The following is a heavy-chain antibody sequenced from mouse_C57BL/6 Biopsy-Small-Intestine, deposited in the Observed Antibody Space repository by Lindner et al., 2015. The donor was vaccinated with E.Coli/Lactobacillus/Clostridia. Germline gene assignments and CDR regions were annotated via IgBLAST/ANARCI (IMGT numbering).Heavy chain of an antibody. CDR3: ARGHDGYYGHFDX. D-gene: IGHD2-3*01. CDR1: LLIYWLL. V-gene: IGHV1-81*01. Sequence: VQLQESGPELVKPGASVKDILQGFWLLIYWLLYELGEAENWDRALSGLGEIYPRSGSTYYNEKFNGKATLTADKSSSTAYMELRSLTSEDSAVYFCARGHDGYYGHFDXWGTGTTVTVSS. J-gene: IGHJ1*03. CDR2: IYPRSGST.